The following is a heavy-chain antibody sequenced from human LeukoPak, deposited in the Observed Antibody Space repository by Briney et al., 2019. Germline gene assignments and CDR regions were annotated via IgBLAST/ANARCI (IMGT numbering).Heavy chain of an antibody. CDR1: GYTFTGYY. Sequence: GASVKVSCKASGYTFTGYYMHWVRQAPGQRLEWMGWINPNSGGTDYAQKFQGRVTMTRDTSISTAYMELSRLRSDDTAVYYCARARITMIADYWGQGTLVTVSS. D-gene: IGHD3-22*01. V-gene: IGHV1-2*02. J-gene: IGHJ4*02. CDR3: ARARITMIADY. CDR2: INPNSGGT.